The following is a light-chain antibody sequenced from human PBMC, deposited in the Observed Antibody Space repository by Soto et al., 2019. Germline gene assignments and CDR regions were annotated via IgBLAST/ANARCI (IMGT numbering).Light chain of an antibody. V-gene: IGKV3-15*01. CDR1: HSVRSS. CDR3: QQYNEWPET. CDR2: GAS. J-gene: IGKJ1*01. Sequence: EIVMTQSPATLSVSPGERATLSCRASHSVRSSLAWYQQKPGQAPRLLIHGASTRATGIPGRFSGSGSGTEFTLIISSLQSEDFAGYYCQQYNEWPETFGHGTRVEIK.